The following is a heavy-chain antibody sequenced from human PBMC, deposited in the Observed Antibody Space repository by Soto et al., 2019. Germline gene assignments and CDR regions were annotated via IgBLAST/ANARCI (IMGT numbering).Heavy chain of an antibody. CDR3: ARGEGYFDWSAPRY. Sequence: EVQLVESGGGLVKPGGSLRLSCAASGFTFSRYSMHWVRQAPGKGLEWVSSISSSSTYIKYADSVKGRFTISRDNAKNSQYLQMNSLRAEDTAVYYCARGEGYFDWSAPRYWGQGTLVTVSS. V-gene: IGHV3-21*01. CDR1: GFTFSRYS. CDR2: ISSSSTYI. D-gene: IGHD3-9*01. J-gene: IGHJ4*02.